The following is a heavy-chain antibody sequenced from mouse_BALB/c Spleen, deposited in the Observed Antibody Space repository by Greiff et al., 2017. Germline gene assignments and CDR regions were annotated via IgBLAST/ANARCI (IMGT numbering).Heavy chain of an antibody. CDR3: ARYRDGNCHYAMDY. Sequence: QVQLQQSGPELVKPGASVKISCKASGYAFSSSWMNWVKQRPGQGLEWIGRIYPGDGDTNYNGKFKGKATLTADKSSSTAYMQLSSLTSVDSAVYFCARYRDGNCHYAMDYWGQGTSVTVSS. V-gene: IGHV1-82*01. J-gene: IGHJ4*01. CDR1: GYAFSSSW. CDR2: IYPGDGDT. D-gene: IGHD2-1*01.